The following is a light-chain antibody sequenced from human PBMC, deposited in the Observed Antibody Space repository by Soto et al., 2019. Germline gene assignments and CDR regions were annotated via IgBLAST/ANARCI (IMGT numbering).Light chain of an antibody. CDR1: QSISNF. V-gene: IGKV1-39*01. CDR2: AAS. Sequence: DIKMNQPPSSLSASVGDRVTITCRASQSISNFLNWYQQKPGKAPKLLIFAASSLQSGVPSRFSGSRSGPDFTLTISSLQPEDFATYYCQQSYSSPPTFGQGTKVDIK. CDR3: QQSYSSPPT. J-gene: IGKJ1*01.